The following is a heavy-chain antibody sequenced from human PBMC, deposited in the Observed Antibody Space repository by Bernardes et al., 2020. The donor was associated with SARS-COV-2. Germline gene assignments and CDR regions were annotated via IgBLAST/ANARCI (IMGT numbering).Heavy chain of an antibody. Sequence: SETLSLTCALSDGSFRPSYWSWIRQPPGKGLEWIGEINHSGDTNYNPSFKGRVTIEVDMSRNQLSLKLNSMTAADTAAYYCSTDSTHGPLLAFDIWGQGKMVRVPSAYTKGPSVFPPAPSPKSSAGGTAALGCLVKDYLLKYQSLSLLDVWGQGTTVTVSS. D-gene: IGHD6-25*01. CDR3: STDSTHGPLLAFDIWGQGKMVRVPSAYTKGPSVFPPAPSPKSSAGGTAALGCLVKDYLLKYQSLSLLDV. J-gene: IGHJ6*02. V-gene: IGHV4-34*01. CDR1: DGSFRPSY. CDR2: INHSGDT.